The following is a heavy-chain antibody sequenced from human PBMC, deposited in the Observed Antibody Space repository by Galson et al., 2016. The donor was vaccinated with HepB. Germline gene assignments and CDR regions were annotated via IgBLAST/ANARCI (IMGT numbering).Heavy chain of an antibody. Sequence: LTCTVSGGSISSVGNYWSWIRQHPGKGLEWIGYIYYSGSTHYNTSLQSRVTISVDTSKNQFSLKLSSVTAADTAVYYCARVRRDDRSGFYPDYWGQGTLVTVSS. CDR2: IYYSGST. D-gene: IGHD3-22*01. CDR1: GGSISSVGNY. V-gene: IGHV4-31*03. J-gene: IGHJ4*02. CDR3: ARVRRDDRSGFYPDY.